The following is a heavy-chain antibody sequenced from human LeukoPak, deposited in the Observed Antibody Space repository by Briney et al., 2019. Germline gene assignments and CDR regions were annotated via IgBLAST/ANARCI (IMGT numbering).Heavy chain of an antibody. Sequence: SVKVSCKASGGTFSSYAISWVRQTPEQGLEWMGRIIPILGIANYAQKFQGRVTITADKSTSTAYMELSSLRSEDTAVYYCARKYCSGGSCYYYGMDVWGQGTTVTVSS. V-gene: IGHV1-69*04. CDR2: IIPILGIA. CDR3: ARKYCSGGSCYYYGMDV. CDR1: GGTFSSYA. D-gene: IGHD2-15*01. J-gene: IGHJ6*02.